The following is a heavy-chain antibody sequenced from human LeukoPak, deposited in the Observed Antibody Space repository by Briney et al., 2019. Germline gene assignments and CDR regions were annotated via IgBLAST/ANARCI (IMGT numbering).Heavy chain of an antibody. CDR2: TWYDGSNE. CDR3: AKEALQDGNRYEYLQH. CDR1: GFTFSRFG. J-gene: IGHJ1*01. V-gene: IGHV3-30*02. Sequence: GGSLRLSCAASGFTFSRFGMHWVRQAPGKGLEWVAFTWYDGSNEYYAESVKGRFTISRDNSKNTLSLQMNSLRGEDTAVYYCAKEALQDGNRYEYLQHWGQGTLVTVSS. D-gene: IGHD1-14*01.